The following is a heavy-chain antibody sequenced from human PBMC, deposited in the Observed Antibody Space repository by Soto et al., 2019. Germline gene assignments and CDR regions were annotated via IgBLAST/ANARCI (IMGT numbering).Heavy chain of an antibody. CDR1: GFILSTHD. J-gene: IGHJ5*02. CDR2: IGTLGDT. V-gene: IGHV3-13*01. D-gene: IGHD3-9*01. Sequence: QLVASGGGLVPPGGSLRLSCVASGFILSTHDLHWVRDTPGEGLEWVSGIGTLGDTFYGASVKCRFTISRENAKNSWYLQMNILTVGDTAVYYCVRGRSFDFASTPPPTFGPWGQGTLVTVSS. CDR3: VRGRSFDFASTPPPTFGP.